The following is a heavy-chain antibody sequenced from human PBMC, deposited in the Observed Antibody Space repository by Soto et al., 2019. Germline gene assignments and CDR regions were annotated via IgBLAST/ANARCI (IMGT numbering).Heavy chain of an antibody. CDR2: VRTKPNRYAT. CDR3: TRLVDP. V-gene: IGHV3-73*02. J-gene: IGHJ5*02. CDR1: GFTFSGSA. Sequence: EEQLVESGGGLVQPGGSLILSCAASGFTFSGSAIHWVRQASGKGLEWVVRVRTKPNRYATAYAASVKGRFTISRDDSKNTAYLQMTSLKTEDTAVYYCTRLVDPWGQGTLVTVSS.